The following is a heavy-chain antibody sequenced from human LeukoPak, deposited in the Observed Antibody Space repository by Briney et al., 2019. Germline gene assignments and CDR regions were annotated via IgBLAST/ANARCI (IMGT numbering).Heavy chain of an antibody. CDR3: AREVLGGYNNWFDP. Sequence: SPPETLSLTCTVSGGSVSSGNYYWSWIRQPPGKGLEWIGYIYYSGSTNYNPSLKSRVTISVDTSKNQFSLKLSSVTAADTAVYYCAREVLGGYNNWFDPWGQGTLVTVSS. J-gene: IGHJ5*02. CDR2: IYYSGST. CDR1: GGSVSSGNYY. V-gene: IGHV4-61*01. D-gene: IGHD5-12*01.